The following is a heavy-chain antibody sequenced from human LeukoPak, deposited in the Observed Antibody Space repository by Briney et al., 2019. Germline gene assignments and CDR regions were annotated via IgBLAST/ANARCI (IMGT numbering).Heavy chain of an antibody. D-gene: IGHD3-10*02. Sequence: GGSLRLSCAASGFTFSSYEMNWVRQAPGKGLEWVSYISSSGSTIYYADPVRGRFTISRDNAKNSLYLQMNSLRAEDTAVYYCAELGITMIGGVWGKGTTVTISS. J-gene: IGHJ6*04. V-gene: IGHV3-48*03. CDR1: GFTFSSYE. CDR2: ISSSGSTI. CDR3: AELGITMIGGV.